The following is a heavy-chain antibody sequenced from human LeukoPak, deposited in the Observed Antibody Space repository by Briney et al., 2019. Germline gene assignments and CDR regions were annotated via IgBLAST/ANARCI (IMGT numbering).Heavy chain of an antibody. D-gene: IGHD6-19*01. CDR1: GGSISSGSYY. V-gene: IGHV4-39*01. CDR3: ARVSIGWYSFDY. CDR2: IFYSGST. Sequence: PSETLSLTCTVSGGSISSGSYYWGWIRQPPGKGLEWIGSIFYSGSTYYNPSLKSRVTISVDTSENQFSLKLSSVTAADTAVYYCARVSIGWYSFDYWGQGTLVTVSS. J-gene: IGHJ4*02.